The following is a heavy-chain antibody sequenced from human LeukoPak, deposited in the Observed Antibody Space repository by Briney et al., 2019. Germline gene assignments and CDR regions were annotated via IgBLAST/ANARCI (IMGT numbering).Heavy chain of an antibody. CDR1: GFTFSSYS. Sequence: GSLRLSCAASGFTFSSYSMNWVRQAPGKGLEWVSSISSSSSYIYYADSVKGRFTISRDNAKNSLYLQMNSLRAEDTAVYYCARDPYYYDSSGERDYWGQGTLVTVSS. CDR2: ISSSSSYI. J-gene: IGHJ4*02. CDR3: ARDPYYYDSSGERDY. V-gene: IGHV3-21*01. D-gene: IGHD3-22*01.